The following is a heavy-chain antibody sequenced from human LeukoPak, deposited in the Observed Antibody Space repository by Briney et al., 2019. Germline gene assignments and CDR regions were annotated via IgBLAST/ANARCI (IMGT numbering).Heavy chain of an antibody. J-gene: IGHJ3*02. CDR1: GFSVGDNY. Sequence: GGSLRLSCAASGFSVGDNYMSWVRQAPGKGLEWVSVIYSSGEIYYIESVEGRFTISRDNSKNILYLQMNTLRAEDTAVYYCASWEWSHGAFDIWGQGTMVTVSS. CDR3: ASWEWSHGAFDI. CDR2: IYSSGEI. D-gene: IGHD3-3*01. V-gene: IGHV3-53*01.